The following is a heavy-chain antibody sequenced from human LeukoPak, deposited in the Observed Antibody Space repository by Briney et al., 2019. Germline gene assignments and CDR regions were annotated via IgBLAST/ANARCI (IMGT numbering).Heavy chain of an antibody. CDR2: ISESSNYI. J-gene: IGHJ4*02. V-gene: IGHV3-21*01. CDR1: GFTLSSYT. CDR3: AKPDYDFWSSPTNYFDY. D-gene: IGHD3-3*01. Sequence: GGSLRLSCAASGFTLSSYTMNWVRQAPGKGLEWVSAISESSNYIYYADSVKGRFTISRDNAKNSLYLQMNSLSAEDTAVYYCAKPDYDFWSSPTNYFDYWGQGTLVTVSS.